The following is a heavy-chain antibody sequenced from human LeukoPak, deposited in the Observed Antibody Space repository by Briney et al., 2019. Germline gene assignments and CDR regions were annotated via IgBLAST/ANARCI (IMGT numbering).Heavy chain of an antibody. V-gene: IGHV1-69*13. CDR1: GDSFSSHD. CDR3: ARGWLAETTLVTPYNY. CDR2: ITPIFGTA. J-gene: IGHJ4*02. D-gene: IGHD4-23*01. Sequence: SVKVSCKASGDSFSSHDISWVRQAPGQGLEWMGGITPIFGTAVYAQKFQGRVTITAVESMSTAHMELTSLRSEDTATYYCARGWLAETTLVTPYNYWGQGTLVTVSS.